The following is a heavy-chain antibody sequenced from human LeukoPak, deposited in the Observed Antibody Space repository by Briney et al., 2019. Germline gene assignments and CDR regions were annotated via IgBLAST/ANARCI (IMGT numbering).Heavy chain of an antibody. V-gene: IGHV1-69*06. CDR3: ARARGYDILTGSPHYYYYGMDV. J-gene: IGHJ6*04. Sequence: ASVKVSCKASGGTFSSYAISWVRQAPGQGLEWMGGIIPIFGTANYAQKFQGRVTITADKSTSTAYMELSSLRSEDTAVYYCARARGYDILTGSPHYYYYGMDVWGKGTTVTVSS. CDR2: IIPIFGTA. CDR1: GGTFSSYA. D-gene: IGHD3-9*01.